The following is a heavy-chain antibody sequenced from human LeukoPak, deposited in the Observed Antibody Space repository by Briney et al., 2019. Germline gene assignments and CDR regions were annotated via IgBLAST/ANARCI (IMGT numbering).Heavy chain of an antibody. CDR3: AKGQLVAGMGIGDAFDI. CDR2: ISYDGSNK. D-gene: IGHD6-19*01. V-gene: IGHV3-30*18. J-gene: IGHJ3*02. CDR1: GFTFSSYG. Sequence: GGSLRLSCAASGFTFSSYGMHWVRQAPGKGLEWVAGISYDGSNKYYADSVKGRFTISRDNSKNTLYLQMNSLRAEDTAVYYCAKGQLVAGMGIGDAFDIWGQGTMVTVSS.